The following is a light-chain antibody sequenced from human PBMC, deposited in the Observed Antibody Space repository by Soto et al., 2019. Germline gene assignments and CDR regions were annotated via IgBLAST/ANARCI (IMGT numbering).Light chain of an antibody. V-gene: IGKV3-20*01. Sequence: EIVLTQSPGTLSLSPGERATLSCRASQNVNSFHLSWYQQKPGQAPRLLLYGASSRATGIPDSFSGSGSGTDFTLTISRLEPDDFAVYYCQQYYNSLLTFGQGTQVEI. CDR3: QQYYNSLLT. CDR1: QNVNSFH. J-gene: IGKJ1*01. CDR2: GAS.